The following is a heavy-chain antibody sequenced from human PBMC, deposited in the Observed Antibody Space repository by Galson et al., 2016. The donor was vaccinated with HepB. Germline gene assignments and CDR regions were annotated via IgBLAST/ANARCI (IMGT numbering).Heavy chain of an antibody. D-gene: IGHD6-19*01. V-gene: IGHV3-33*01. Sequence: SLRLSCAASGFTLSSYGIHWVRQAPGKGLEWVAVIWYDGVNTYYADSVKSRFTISRDNSKNTLYLQVNSLRAEDTAVYYCARVRWLEPLDYWGQGTLVTVSS. CDR3: ARVRWLEPLDY. CDR1: GFTLSSYG. J-gene: IGHJ4*02. CDR2: IWYDGVNT.